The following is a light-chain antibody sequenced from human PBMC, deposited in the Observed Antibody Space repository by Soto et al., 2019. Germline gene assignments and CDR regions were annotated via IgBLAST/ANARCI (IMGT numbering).Light chain of an antibody. V-gene: IGKV3-15*01. J-gene: IGKJ2*01. Sequence: EIVLTQSPAILSVSPGERATLSCRASQSISRSLAWYQQKPGQAPRLLISDASTRATGIPARFSGSGSGTEFTLTISSLQSEDFALYYCHQYNCWPPGTFGQGTKVDIX. CDR2: DAS. CDR1: QSISRS. CDR3: HQYNCWPPGT.